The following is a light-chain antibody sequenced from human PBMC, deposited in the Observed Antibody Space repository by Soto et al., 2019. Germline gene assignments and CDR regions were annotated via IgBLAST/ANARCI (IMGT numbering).Light chain of an antibody. CDR2: SR. Sequence: QSVLTQPPSASGSPGQSVTISCTGTSSDVGGYIFVSWYQQLSREPHGVSNRFSGSKSGNTASLTISGLQAEDEADYYCCSYAGSSTYVFGTGTKVTVL. V-gene: IGLV2-23*02. CDR3: CSYAGSSTYV. J-gene: IGLJ1*01. CDR1: SSDVGGYIF.